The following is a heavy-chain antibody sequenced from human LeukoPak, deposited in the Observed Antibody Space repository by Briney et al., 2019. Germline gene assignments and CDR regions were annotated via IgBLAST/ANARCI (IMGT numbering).Heavy chain of an antibody. D-gene: IGHD3-22*01. CDR2: IYYSGST. V-gene: IGHV4-59*01. CDR3: ASLPYYYDSSGYYFDY. J-gene: IGHJ4*02. Sequence: SETLSLTCTVSGGSISSYYWSWIRQPPGKGLEWIGYIYYSGSTNYNPSPKSRVTISVDTSKNQFSLKLSSVTAADTAVYYCASLPYYYDSSGYYFDYWGQGTLVTVSS. CDR1: GGSISSYY.